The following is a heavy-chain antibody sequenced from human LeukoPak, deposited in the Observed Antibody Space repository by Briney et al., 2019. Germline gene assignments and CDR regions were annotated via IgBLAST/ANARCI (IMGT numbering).Heavy chain of an antibody. V-gene: IGHV4-59*12. CDR3: ARDRGTWNDDGFDY. J-gene: IGHJ4*02. D-gene: IGHD1-1*01. Sequence: SETLSLTCTVSGGSISSYYWSWIRQPPGKGLEWIGYIYYSGSTNYNPTLKSRVTISVDTSKNQFSLKLSSVTAADTAVYYCARDRGTWNDDGFDYWGQGTLVTVSS. CDR2: IYYSGST. CDR1: GGSISSYY.